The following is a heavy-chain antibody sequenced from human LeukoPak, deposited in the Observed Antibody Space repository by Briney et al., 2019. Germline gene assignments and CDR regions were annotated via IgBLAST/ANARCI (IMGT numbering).Heavy chain of an antibody. J-gene: IGHJ6*02. CDR3: ASSSSRSWYYYGMDV. D-gene: IGHD2-2*01. Sequence: ASVKVSCKASGYTFTSYGIIWVRQAPGQGLEWMGWISAYNGNTNYAQKLQGRVTMTTDTSTSTAYMELRSLRSDDTAVYYCASSSSRSWYYYGMDVWGQGTTVTVSS. CDR2: ISAYNGNT. V-gene: IGHV1-18*01. CDR1: GYTFTSYG.